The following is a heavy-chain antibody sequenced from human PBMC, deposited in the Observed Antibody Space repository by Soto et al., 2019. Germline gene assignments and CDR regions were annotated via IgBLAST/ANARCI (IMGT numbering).Heavy chain of an antibody. CDR2: ISWKTGSI. CDR1: GFTFNDYT. CDR3: AYARTAAGAYFDY. J-gene: IGHJ4*02. Sequence: GGSLRLSCAASGFTFNDYTMHWVRQGPGKGLEWVSGISWKTGSIGYADSVKGRFTISRDNAKNSLYLQMNSLRAEDTALYYCAYARTAAGAYFDYWGQGTLVTVSS. V-gene: IGHV3-9*01. D-gene: IGHD6-13*01.